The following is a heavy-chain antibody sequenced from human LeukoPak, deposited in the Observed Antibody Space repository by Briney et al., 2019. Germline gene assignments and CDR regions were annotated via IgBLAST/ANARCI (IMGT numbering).Heavy chain of an antibody. CDR2: IYYSGST. D-gene: IGHD3-9*01. Sequence: PSETLSLTCTVSGGSISSYYWSWIRQPPGKGLEWIGYIYYSGSTNYNPSLKSRVTISVDTSKNQFSLKLSSVTAADTAVYYCARGPVTRLTGYSPWGQGTLVTVSS. J-gene: IGHJ5*02. CDR1: GGSISSYY. V-gene: IGHV4-59*01. CDR3: ARGPVTRLTGYSP.